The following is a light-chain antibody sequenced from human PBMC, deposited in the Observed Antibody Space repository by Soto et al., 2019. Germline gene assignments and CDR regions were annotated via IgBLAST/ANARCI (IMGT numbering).Light chain of an antibody. CDR1: QSMSRW. CDR3: QQYNSYSYT. CDR2: KAS. Sequence: DIQMTQSPSTLSASVGDRVAITCQASQSMSRWLAWYQQKPGKAPKLLIYKASSLESGVPSRFSGSGSGTEFTLTISSLQPDDFATYYCQQYNSYSYTFGQGTKLEIK. J-gene: IGKJ2*01. V-gene: IGKV1-5*03.